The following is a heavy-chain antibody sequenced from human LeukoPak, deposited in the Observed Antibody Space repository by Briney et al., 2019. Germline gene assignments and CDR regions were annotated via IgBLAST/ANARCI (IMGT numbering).Heavy chain of an antibody. J-gene: IGHJ4*02. D-gene: IGHD2-15*01. V-gene: IGHV3-48*03. CDR2: ISTRGSTE. CDR1: GFTFSSYE. Sequence: GGSLRLSCAASGFTFSSYEMNWVRQAPGKGLEWVSYISTRGSTEYYADSVKGRFTISRDNAKNSLYLQMNSLRAEDTAVYYCARTDCSGSSCYKIYYFDYWGQGTLVTVSS. CDR3: ARTDCSGSSCYKIYYFDY.